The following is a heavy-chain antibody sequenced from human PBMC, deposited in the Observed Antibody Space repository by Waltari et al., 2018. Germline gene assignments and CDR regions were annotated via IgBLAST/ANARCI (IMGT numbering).Heavy chain of an antibody. CDR1: GHPFRRAY. Sequence: VPLLPSGAEVREPRASVKVSCKAPGHPFRRAYIPWVRQAPGQGLEWMGRISPNIGTTNYAQKFQGRVTMTRDTSISTAYMEVNRLRSDDTAVYYCATIGWEMATISGPSGGSWGQGTLVTVSS. CDR3: ATIGWEMATISGPSGGS. D-gene: IGHD5-12*01. J-gene: IGHJ5*02. V-gene: IGHV1-2*06. CDR2: ISPNIGTT.